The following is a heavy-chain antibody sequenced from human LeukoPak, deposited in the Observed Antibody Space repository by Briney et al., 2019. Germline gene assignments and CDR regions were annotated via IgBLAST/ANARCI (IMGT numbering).Heavy chain of an antibody. CDR1: GYTFTSYG. D-gene: IGHD4-17*01. Sequence: ASVTVSCKAPGYTFTSYGITWVRQAPGQGLEWMGWISAYNGNTNYVQKLQGRVTMTTDTSTSTAYMELRSLRSDDTAVYYCAKDKAPTVTSNYYYYGMDVWGQGTTVTVSS. CDR3: AKDKAPTVTSNYYYYGMDV. V-gene: IGHV1-18*01. CDR2: ISAYNGNT. J-gene: IGHJ6*02.